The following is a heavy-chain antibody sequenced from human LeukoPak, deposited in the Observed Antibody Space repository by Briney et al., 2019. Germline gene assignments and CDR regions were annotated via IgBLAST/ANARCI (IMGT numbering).Heavy chain of an antibody. V-gene: IGHV3-21*01. Sequence: GGSLRLSCTASGFTFSSYTMNWVCQAPGKGLEWVASISSSSTYMYNADSVKGRFTISRDNAKNSLYLQMNSLRAEDTAVYYCATKKGVVAVAGTFDYWGQGTLVTVSS. CDR1: GFTFSSYT. J-gene: IGHJ4*02. CDR3: ATKKGVVAVAGTFDY. CDR2: ISSSSTYM. D-gene: IGHD6-19*01.